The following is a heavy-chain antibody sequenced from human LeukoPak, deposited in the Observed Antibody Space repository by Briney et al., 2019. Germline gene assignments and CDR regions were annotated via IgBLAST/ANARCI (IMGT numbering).Heavy chain of an antibody. D-gene: IGHD2-15*01. CDR3: ARGGRGGYCSGGSCYSGHGMDV. V-gene: IGHV3-21*01. Sequence: GGALRLSCASSGFTFSSYRMNWVRQARGKGREWVSFISSSSSYVYYADSVKGRVTIPRDNGKKSLYLQMNRLRAEDTAVYYCARGGRGGYCSGGSCYSGHGMDVWGKGTTVTVSS. CDR1: GFTFSSYR. CDR2: ISSSSSYV. J-gene: IGHJ6*04.